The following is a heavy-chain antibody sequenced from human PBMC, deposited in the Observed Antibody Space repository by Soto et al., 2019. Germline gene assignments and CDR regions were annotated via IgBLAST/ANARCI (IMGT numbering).Heavy chain of an antibody. CDR3: GKVPAGAGIVLMYYHYYGMDV. J-gene: IGHJ6*02. D-gene: IGHD6-19*01. CDR1: GFTFSHYG. Sequence: QVQLVESGGGVVQPGRSLRLSCAASGFTFSHYGMHCVRQAQGKGLEWVAVISFDGRNTNYADSVKGRFTISRDNSKHTLFLQMNSLRAEYTAVYYFGKVPAGAGIVLMYYHYYGMDVGRQGPKITVSS. V-gene: IGHV3-30*03. CDR2: ISFDGRNT.